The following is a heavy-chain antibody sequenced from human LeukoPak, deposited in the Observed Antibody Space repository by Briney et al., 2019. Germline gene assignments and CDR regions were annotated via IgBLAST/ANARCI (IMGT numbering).Heavy chain of an antibody. Sequence: SETLSLTCTVSGGSISSYYWSWIRQPPGKGLEWIGYIYYSGSTNYNPSLKSRVTISVDTSKNQFSLKLSSVTAADTAVYYCARGGGTRIVVVDAFDIWGQGTMVTVSS. V-gene: IGHV4-59*01. D-gene: IGHD3-22*01. CDR2: IYYSGST. J-gene: IGHJ3*02. CDR1: GGSISSYY. CDR3: ARGGGTRIVVVDAFDI.